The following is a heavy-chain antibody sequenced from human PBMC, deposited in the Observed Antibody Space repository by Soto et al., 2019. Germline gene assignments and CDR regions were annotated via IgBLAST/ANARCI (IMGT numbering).Heavy chain of an antibody. CDR2: ISPYKGNT. D-gene: IGHD3-10*01. CDR1: GYTFSSIG. V-gene: IGHV1-18*01. J-gene: IGHJ4*02. CDR3: ARDLDASGSYYTDS. Sequence: ASVKVSCKASGYTFSSIGISWVRQAPGQGLEWMGWISPYKGNTHYAQGLQGRVTMTTDTSTSTAYMELRSLRSDDTAVYYCARDLDASGSYYTDSWGQGTLVPSPQ.